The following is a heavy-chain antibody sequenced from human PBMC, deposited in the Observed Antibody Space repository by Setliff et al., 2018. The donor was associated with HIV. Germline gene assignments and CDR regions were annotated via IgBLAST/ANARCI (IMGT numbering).Heavy chain of an antibody. J-gene: IGHJ5*02. CDR1: GASISTSRYY. D-gene: IGHD3-16*01. V-gene: IGHV4-61*05. CDR3: AKRTFGSGRLDP. CDR2: SYYSGST. Sequence: PSETLSLTCTVSGASISTSRYYWGWIRQPPGKGLEWIGYSYYSGSTNYNPSLKSRVTISVDTSKNPFSLKLSSVTAADTAVYYCAKRTFGSGRLDPWGQGTLVTVSS.